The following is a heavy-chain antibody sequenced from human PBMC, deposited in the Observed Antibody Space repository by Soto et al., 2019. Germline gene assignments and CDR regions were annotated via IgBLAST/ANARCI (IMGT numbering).Heavy chain of an antibody. CDR1: GFTCRTSW. CDR3: ASQLLYGY. J-gene: IGHJ4*02. Sequence: LRLSCTASGFTCRTSWMHWVRQAPGKGLVWVASMNSDGSTISYADSVKGRFTISRDNAKNTLFLQMNSLRVEDTALYYCASQLLYGYWGEGALVTVSS. CDR2: MNSDGSTI. V-gene: IGHV3-74*01. D-gene: IGHD1-1*01.